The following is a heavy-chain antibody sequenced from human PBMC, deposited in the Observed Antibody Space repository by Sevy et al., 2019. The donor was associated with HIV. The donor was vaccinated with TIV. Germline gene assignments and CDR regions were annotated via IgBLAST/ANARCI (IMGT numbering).Heavy chain of an antibody. V-gene: IGHV3-23*01. Sequence: GGSLRLSCAASGLDFSIYSMSWVRQAPGKGLEWVSTLSFGCGKINYADSVKGRFTISRDNSKSSVYLQMNNMRVEDTAVYYCAREGCTKPHDYLGQGILVTVSS. CDR1: GLDFSIYS. CDR2: LSFGCGKI. D-gene: IGHD2-8*01. J-gene: IGHJ4*02. CDR3: AREGCTKPHDY.